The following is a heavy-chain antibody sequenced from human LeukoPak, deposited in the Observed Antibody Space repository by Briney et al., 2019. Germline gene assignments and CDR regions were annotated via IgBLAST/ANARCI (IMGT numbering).Heavy chain of an antibody. CDR2: ICYSGTT. CDR3: ARWYSSGWIDP. V-gene: IGHV4-59*01. CDR1: GGSLSGYY. D-gene: IGHD6-19*01. J-gene: IGHJ5*02. Sequence: SETLSLTCTVSGGSLSGYYWSWIRQPPGKGLEWIAYICYSGTTSYNPSLRSRVTRSVDTSKNQFSLNLTSMTAADTAVYYCARWYSSGWIDPWGQGTLVTVSS.